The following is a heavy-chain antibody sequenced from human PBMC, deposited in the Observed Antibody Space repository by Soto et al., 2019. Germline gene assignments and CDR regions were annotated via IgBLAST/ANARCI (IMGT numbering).Heavy chain of an antibody. CDR3: ARVTVVRGVIIPSYGMDV. J-gene: IGHJ6*02. CDR1: GYTFTSYG. CDR2: ISAYNGNT. Sequence: ASVKVSCKASGYTFTSYGISCVRLAPGQGLEWMGWISAYNGNTNYAQKLQGRVTMTTDTSTSTAYMDLRSLRSDDTAVYYCARVTVVRGVIIPSYGMDVGGQGTTVTVSS. V-gene: IGHV1-18*01. D-gene: IGHD3-10*01.